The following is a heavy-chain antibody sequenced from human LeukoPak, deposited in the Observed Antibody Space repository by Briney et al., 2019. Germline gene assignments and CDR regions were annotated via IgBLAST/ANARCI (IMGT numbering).Heavy chain of an antibody. CDR1: GFTVGSSY. J-gene: IGHJ4*02. V-gene: IGHV3-53*01. Sequence: GRSLRLSCAASGFTVGSSYMGWVRQAPGKGLEWVSVIISGGSTYYADSMKGRFTLSNVNAKNTLYLQMNYLRTQDTAVYYCERLSGSYYEADYWGQGTLVTVSS. CDR3: ERLSGSYYEADY. D-gene: IGHD1-26*01. CDR2: IISGGST.